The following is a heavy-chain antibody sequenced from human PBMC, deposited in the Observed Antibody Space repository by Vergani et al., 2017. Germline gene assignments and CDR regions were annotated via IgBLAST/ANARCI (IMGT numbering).Heavy chain of an antibody. CDR2: IKQDGSEK. CDR3: ARGFGGITFWGVNDY. CDR1: GFTFSSYW. D-gene: IGHD3-16*01. J-gene: IGHJ4*02. V-gene: IGHV3-7*01. Sequence: EVQLVESGGGLVQPGGSLRLSCAASGFTFSSYWMSWVRQAPGKGLEWVANIKQDGSEKYYVDSVKGRFTISRDNAKNSLYLQMNSLRAEDTAVYYCARGFGGITFWGVNDYWGQGTLVTVSS.